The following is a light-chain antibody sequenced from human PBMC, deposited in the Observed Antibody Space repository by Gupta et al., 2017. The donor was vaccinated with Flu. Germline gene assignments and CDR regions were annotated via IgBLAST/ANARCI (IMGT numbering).Light chain of an antibody. Sequence: YELTQPPSVSVSPGQTARITCSGAALPKKHAFWYHQKSGQAPVLNIYEDKKRPSGVPERFSGSSSGNTATLIISGAQVEDEGDYYCYSTDTSGFNGVFGGGTKLTVL. CDR1: ALPKKH. V-gene: IGLV3-10*01. CDR3: YSTDTSGFNGV. CDR2: EDK. J-gene: IGLJ3*02.